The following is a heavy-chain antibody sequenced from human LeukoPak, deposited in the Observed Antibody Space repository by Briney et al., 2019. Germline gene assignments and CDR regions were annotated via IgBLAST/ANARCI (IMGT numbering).Heavy chain of an antibody. CDR2: MNPNSGNT. V-gene: IGHV1-8*03. Sequence: ASVKVSCKASGYTFTSYDINWVRRATGQGLEWMGWMNPNSGNTGYAQKFQGRVTITRNTSISTAYMELSSLRSEDTAVYYCARGRQRYSSGWAVGNPFDYWGQGTLVTVSS. D-gene: IGHD6-19*01. CDR1: GYTFTSYD. J-gene: IGHJ4*02. CDR3: ARGRQRYSSGWAVGNPFDY.